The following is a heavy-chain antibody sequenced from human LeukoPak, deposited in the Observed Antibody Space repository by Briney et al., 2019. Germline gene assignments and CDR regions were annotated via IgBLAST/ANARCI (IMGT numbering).Heavy chain of an antibody. CDR2: INPNSGGT. Sequence: GASVKVSCKASGYTFTGYYMHWVRQAPGQGLEWMGWINPNSGGTNYAQKFQGRVTMTRDTSISTAYMELSRLRSDDTAVYYCARAWAYYYGSGSYRNWFDPWGQGTLVTVSS. CDR1: GYTFTGYY. V-gene: IGHV1-2*02. J-gene: IGHJ5*02. CDR3: ARAWAYYYGSGSYRNWFDP. D-gene: IGHD3-10*01.